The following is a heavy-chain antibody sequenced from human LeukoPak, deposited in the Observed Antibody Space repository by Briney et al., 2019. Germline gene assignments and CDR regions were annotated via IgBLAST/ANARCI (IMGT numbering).Heavy chain of an antibody. D-gene: IGHD4-23*01. J-gene: IGHJ4*02. CDR3: ARDYDAGNAFDY. CDR1: GGSISSGGYS. V-gene: IGHV4-30-2*05. Sequence: SETLSLTCAVSGGSISSGGYSWSWIRQPPGKGLEWIGYISYSGNTYYNPSLKSRVAILADTSKNQFSLKLTSVTAADTAVYYCARDYDAGNAFDYWGQGTLVTVSS. CDR2: ISYSGNT.